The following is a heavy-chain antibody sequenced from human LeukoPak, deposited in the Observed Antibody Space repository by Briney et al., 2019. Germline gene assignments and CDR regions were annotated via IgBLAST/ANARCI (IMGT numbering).Heavy chain of an antibody. CDR3: TTAVRYQLLLEY. D-gene: IGHD2-2*01. J-gene: IGHJ4*02. Sequence: ASVKVSCKAPAYTFSTYDVAWVRQAPGQGPEWMGRMNPISGNTGYAKQFKGRVTITSDASVNSAYMELSSLRFDDTAVYFCTTAVRYQLLLEYWGQGTLITVSS. CDR1: AYTFSTYD. CDR2: MNPISGNT. V-gene: IGHV1-8*01.